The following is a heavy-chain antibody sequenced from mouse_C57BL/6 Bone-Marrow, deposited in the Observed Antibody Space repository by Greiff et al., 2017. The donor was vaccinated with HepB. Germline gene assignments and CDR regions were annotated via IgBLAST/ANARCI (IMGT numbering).Heavy chain of an antibody. D-gene: IGHD1-1*01. CDR3: ASKAYYYGSSPYYFDY. V-gene: IGHV1-54*01. CDR1: GYAFTNYL. Sequence: VQLQQSGAELVRPGTSVKVSCKASGYAFTNYLIEWVKQRPGPGLEWIGVINPGSGGTNYNEKFKGKATLTADKSSSTAYMQLSSLTSDDSAVDFCASKAYYYGSSPYYFDYWGQGTTLTVSS. CDR2: INPGSGGT. J-gene: IGHJ2*01.